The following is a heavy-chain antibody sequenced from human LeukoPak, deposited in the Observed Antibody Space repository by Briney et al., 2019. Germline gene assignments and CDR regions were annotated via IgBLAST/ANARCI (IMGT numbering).Heavy chain of an antibody. CDR2: IYHSGST. J-gene: IGHJ4*02. D-gene: IGHD3-22*01. CDR1: GYSISSGYY. Sequence: SETLSLTCTVSGYSISSGYYWGWIRQPPGEGLEWIGSIYHSGSTYYNPSLKSRATISVDTSKNQFSLKLSSVTAADTAVYYCAQTGGPYYYDSSGYTFDYWGQGTLVTVSS. V-gene: IGHV4-38-2*02. CDR3: AQTGGPYYYDSSGYTFDY.